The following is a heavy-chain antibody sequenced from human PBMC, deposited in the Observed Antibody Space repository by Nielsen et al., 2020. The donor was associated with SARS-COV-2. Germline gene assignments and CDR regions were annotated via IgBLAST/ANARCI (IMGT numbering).Heavy chain of an antibody. V-gene: IGHV4-59*01. D-gene: IGHD3-22*01. Sequence: SETLSLTCTVSGGSIGSYYWSWIRQPPGKGLEWIGYIFSSGNTDYNPSLKSRVTMLVDTSKNQFSLKMESVTAADTAVYYCARAPITMIVVVNAFDIWGQGTMVTVSS. CDR3: ARAPITMIVVVNAFDI. CDR2: IFSSGNT. CDR1: GGSIGSYY. J-gene: IGHJ3*02.